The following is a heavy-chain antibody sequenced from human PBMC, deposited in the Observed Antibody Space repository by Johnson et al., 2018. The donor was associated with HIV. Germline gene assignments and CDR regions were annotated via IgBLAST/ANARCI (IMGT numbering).Heavy chain of an antibody. Sequence: VQLVESGGGLVQPGGSLRLSCAASGFTFSSYDMHWVRQATGKGLEWVSAIGTAGDTYYPGSVKGRFTISRDTAKNSLYLQMNSLRAEDTALYYCAREGSGSCGRKRGPVKADAFDIWGQGTMVTVSS. V-gene: IGHV3-13*01. CDR3: AREGSGSCGRKRGPVKADAFDI. CDR1: GFTFSSYD. CDR2: IGTAGDT. D-gene: IGHD1-26*01. J-gene: IGHJ3*02.